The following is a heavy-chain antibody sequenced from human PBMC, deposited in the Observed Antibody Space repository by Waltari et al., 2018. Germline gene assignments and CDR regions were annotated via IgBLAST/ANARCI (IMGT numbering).Heavy chain of an antibody. V-gene: IGHV4-39*01. CDR1: GGSISGGDQF. CDR3: ARHADRGPSICGFDS. CDR2: ISGSGST. Sequence: QLQLQESGPGLVKPSATLSLTCTFSGGSISGGDQFWDWIRQPPGEGLEWIGSISGSGSTRYNPSLRSRVTISVDTSKKDQFSLRLSSVTAADTAVYFCARHADRGPSICGFDSWGQGTLVTVSS. J-gene: IGHJ5*01. D-gene: IGHD3-16*02.